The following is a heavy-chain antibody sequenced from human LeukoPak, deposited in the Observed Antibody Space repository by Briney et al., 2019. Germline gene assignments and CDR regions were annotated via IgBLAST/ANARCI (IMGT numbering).Heavy chain of an antibody. J-gene: IGHJ6*02. D-gene: IGHD3-3*01. CDR2: INHSGST. Sequence: SETLSLTCTVSGGSISSSSYYWGWIRQPPGKGLEWIGEINHSGSTNYNPSLKSRVTISVDTSKNQFSLKLSSVTAADTAVYYCARGLVFGVVLYYYYGMDVWGQGTTVTVSS. CDR1: GGSISSSSYY. CDR3: ARGLVFGVVLYYYYGMDV. V-gene: IGHV4-39*07.